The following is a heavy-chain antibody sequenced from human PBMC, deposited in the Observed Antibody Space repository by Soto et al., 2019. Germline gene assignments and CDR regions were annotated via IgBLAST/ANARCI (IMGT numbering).Heavy chain of an antibody. CDR2: VFHSGTT. V-gene: IGHV4-38-2*02. CDR3: VRDFGDLQDFWRGPDQ. CDR1: GYSINSGYD. J-gene: IGHJ5*02. D-gene: IGHD3-3*01. Sequence: SETLSLTRAVSGYSINSGYDWGWIRQPPGKGLEWIGSVFHSGTTYSSPSLKTRLTISVDTSKNEISLDLNAVTAADTAVYYSVRDFGDLQDFWRGPDQWGLGVPVTVSS.